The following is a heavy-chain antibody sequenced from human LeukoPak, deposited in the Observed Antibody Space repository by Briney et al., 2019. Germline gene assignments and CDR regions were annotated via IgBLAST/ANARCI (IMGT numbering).Heavy chain of an antibody. CDR3: ATRLAAAGTTNYYYYGMDV. CDR2: FDPEDGET. CDR1: GYTLTELS. V-gene: IGHV1-24*01. J-gene: IGHJ6*02. D-gene: IGHD6-13*01. Sequence: ASVKVSCKVSGYTLTELSMHWVRQAPGKGLEWMGGFDPEDGETIYAQKFQGRVTMTEDTSTDTAYMELSSLRSEDTAVYYCATRLAAAGTTNYYYYGMDVWGQGTTVTVSS.